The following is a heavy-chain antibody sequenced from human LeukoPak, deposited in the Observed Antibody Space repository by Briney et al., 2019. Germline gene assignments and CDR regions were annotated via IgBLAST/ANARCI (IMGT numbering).Heavy chain of an antibody. CDR1: GFTFSSYG. V-gene: IGHV3-30*18. CDR2: ISYDGSNK. CDR3: AEDRGSSGWKNYYFDY. J-gene: IGHJ4*02. D-gene: IGHD6-19*01. Sequence: GGSLRLSCAASGFTFSSYGMHWVRQAPGKGLEWVAVISYDGSNKYYADSVKGRFTISRDNSKNTLYLQMNSLRAEDTAVYYCAEDRGSSGWKNYYFDYWGQGTLVTVSS.